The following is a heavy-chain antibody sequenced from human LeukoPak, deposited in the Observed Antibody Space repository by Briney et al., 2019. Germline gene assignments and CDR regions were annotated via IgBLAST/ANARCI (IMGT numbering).Heavy chain of an antibody. J-gene: IGHJ4*02. D-gene: IGHD6-19*01. CDR1: GFTFSSYW. Sequence: GGSLRLSCAASGFTFSSYWMSWVRQAPGKGLEWVANIKQDGSEKYYVDSVKGRFTISRDNAKNSLYLQMNSLRAEDMALYYCAKDMYSSGWCYFDYWGQGTLVTVSS. V-gene: IGHV3-7*03. CDR2: IKQDGSEK. CDR3: AKDMYSSGWCYFDY.